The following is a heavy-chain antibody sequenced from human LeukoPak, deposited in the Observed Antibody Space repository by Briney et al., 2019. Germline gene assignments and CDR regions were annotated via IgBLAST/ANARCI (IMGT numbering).Heavy chain of an antibody. D-gene: IGHD6-19*01. CDR3: AREGSDWDPFDY. Sequence: PSETLSLTCTVSGDSINNVYWTWIRQPPGKGLEWIGYIYDGSTNYSPSLESRVTISADTSKNQFSLKMTSVTAADTAVYYCAREGSDWDPFDYWGQGTLVTVSS. CDR2: IYDGST. J-gene: IGHJ4*02. CDR1: GDSINNVY. V-gene: IGHV4-59*01.